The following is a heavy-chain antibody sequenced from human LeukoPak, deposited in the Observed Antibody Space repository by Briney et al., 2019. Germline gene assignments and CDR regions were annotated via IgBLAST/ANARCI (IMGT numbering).Heavy chain of an antibody. CDR3: ARGVSSSWGPSY. J-gene: IGHJ4*02. Sequence: GGSLRLSCAASGLTFSSYWMSWVRQAPGKGLEWVANIKQDGSEKYYVDSVKGRFTISRDNAKNSLYLQMNSLRAEDTAVYYCARGVSSSWGPSYWGQGTLVTVSS. V-gene: IGHV3-7*01. CDR1: GLTFSSYW. D-gene: IGHD6-13*01. CDR2: IKQDGSEK.